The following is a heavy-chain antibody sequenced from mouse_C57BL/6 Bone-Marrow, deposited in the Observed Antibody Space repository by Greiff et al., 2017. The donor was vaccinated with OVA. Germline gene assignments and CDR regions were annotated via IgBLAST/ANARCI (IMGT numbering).Heavy chain of an antibody. CDR2: ISNGGGST. Sequence: EVKLVESGGGLVQPGGSLKLSCAASGFTFSDYYMYWVRQTPEKRLEWVAYISNGGGSTYYPDTVKGRVTISRDNAKNTLYLQMSRLKSEDTAMYYCARHALYYDYDGFAYWGQGTLVTVSA. CDR1: GFTFSDYY. J-gene: IGHJ3*01. D-gene: IGHD2-4*01. CDR3: ARHALYYDYDGFAY. V-gene: IGHV5-12*01.